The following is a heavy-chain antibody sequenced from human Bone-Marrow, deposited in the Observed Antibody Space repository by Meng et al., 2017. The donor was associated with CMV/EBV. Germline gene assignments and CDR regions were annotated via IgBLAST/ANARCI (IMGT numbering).Heavy chain of an antibody. CDR1: GYTFTGYY. D-gene: IGHD1-26*01. V-gene: IGHV1-2*02. Sequence: ASVKVSCKASGYTFTGYYMHWVRQAPGQGLEWMGWINPNSGGTNYAQKFQGRVTMTRDTSISTAYMELSRLRSDDTAVYYCARDNLGGWGLLFAFDYWGEGTLVTVSS. CDR2: INPNSGGT. CDR3: ARDNLGGWGLLFAFDY. J-gene: IGHJ4*02.